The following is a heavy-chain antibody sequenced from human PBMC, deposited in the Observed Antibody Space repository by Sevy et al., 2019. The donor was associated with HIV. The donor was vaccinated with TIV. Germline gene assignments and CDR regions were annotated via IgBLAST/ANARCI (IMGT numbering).Heavy chain of an antibody. J-gene: IGHJ6*02. Sequence: SETLSLTCTVSGGSISSYYWSWIRQPPGKGLEWVGDIYYSGSTKYNPSRKSRVTISVDTSKNQFSLKLSSVTAADTAVYYCARVSSDDFWSGYYIYYYYYGMDVWGQGTTVTVSS. CDR3: ARVSSDDFWSGYYIYYYYYGMDV. CDR2: IYYSGST. CDR1: GGSISSYY. D-gene: IGHD3-3*01. V-gene: IGHV4-59*01.